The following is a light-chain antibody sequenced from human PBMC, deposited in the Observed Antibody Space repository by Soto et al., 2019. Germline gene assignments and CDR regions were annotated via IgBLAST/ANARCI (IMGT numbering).Light chain of an antibody. CDR1: QSLRRS. J-gene: IGKJ5*01. CDR3: HQYKEWPPCA. Sequence: ERMMTQSPATLSASPGESGTLSCRASQSLRRSVAWYQQKPGQAPRLLIYGARSRATGIPDRFSGSGSGTDFTLTISSLQAEDFGVYFCHQYKEWPPCAFGQGTRLEIK. V-gene: IGKV3-15*01. CDR2: GAR.